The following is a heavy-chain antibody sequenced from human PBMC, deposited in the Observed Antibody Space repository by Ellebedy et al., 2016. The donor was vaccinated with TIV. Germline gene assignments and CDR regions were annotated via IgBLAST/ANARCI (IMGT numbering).Heavy chain of an antibody. D-gene: IGHD3-10*01. CDR1: GGTFSSHA. CDR3: ARDMVQGMVARYLWFDY. V-gene: IGHV1-18*01. J-gene: IGHJ4*02. Sequence: ASVKVSCKASGGTFSSHAISWVRQAPGQGLEWMGWISAYTGTTDYAQNVQGRVTMTTEMSTSTAYMELRSLRFDDTAVYYCARDMVQGMVARYLWFDYWGQGTQVTVSS. CDR2: ISAYTGTT.